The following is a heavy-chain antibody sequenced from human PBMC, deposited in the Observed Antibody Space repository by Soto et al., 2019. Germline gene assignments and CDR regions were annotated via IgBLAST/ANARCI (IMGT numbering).Heavy chain of an antibody. CDR3: ASGQQLVRNY. J-gene: IGHJ4*02. CDR2: IYHSAST. CDR1: GGSISSGGYS. D-gene: IGHD6-13*01. V-gene: IGHV4-30-2*01. Sequence: QLQLQESGSGLVKPSQTLSLTCAVSGGSISSGGYSWSWIRQPPGKGLEWIGYIYHSASTNYNPPLKSRATISVDRSKNQFSLKLSSVTAADTAVYYCASGQQLVRNYWGQGTLVTVSS.